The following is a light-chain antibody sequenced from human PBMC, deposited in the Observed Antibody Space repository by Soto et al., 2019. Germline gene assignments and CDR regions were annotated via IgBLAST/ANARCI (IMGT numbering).Light chain of an antibody. CDR3: QRYHAWPPGT. CDR2: GAS. Sequence: DIVMTQSPAILSVSPGERATLSCRASQSVETFLAWFQHKAGQAPRLLIFGASTRAAGVPARFSGGGSGTEFTLTIDSLRSEDFAVYFCQRYHAWPPGTFGGGTKVEFK. CDR1: QSVETF. V-gene: IGKV3-15*01. J-gene: IGKJ4*01.